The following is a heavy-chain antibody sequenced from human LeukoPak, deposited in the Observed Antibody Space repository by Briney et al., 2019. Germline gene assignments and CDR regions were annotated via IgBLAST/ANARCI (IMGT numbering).Heavy chain of an antibody. Sequence: PGGSLRLSCAISGFTFTAHSMNWVRQAPGKGLEWVSFISSDSTYKYYGDSVKGRFTISRGNANVYLQMNSLRAEDTATYHCAREYDSKGRFDNWGQGTLVIVSS. CDR1: GFTFTAHS. D-gene: IGHD3-22*01. CDR3: AREYDSKGRFDN. V-gene: IGHV3-21*01. CDR2: ISSDSTYK. J-gene: IGHJ4*02.